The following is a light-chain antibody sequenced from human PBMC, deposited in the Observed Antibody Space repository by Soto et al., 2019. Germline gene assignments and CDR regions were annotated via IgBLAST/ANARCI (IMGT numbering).Light chain of an antibody. V-gene: IGKV1-39*01. J-gene: IGKJ2*01. CDR2: AAS. Sequence: DIQMTQSPSSLSASVGDRVTITCRASQSISSYLYWYQQKPGKAPKLLIYAASSLQSGVPSRFSGSGSGTDFTLTISSLQPEDFATYYCQQSYSTPPMYTFGQGTKLEIK. CDR1: QSISSY. CDR3: QQSYSTPPMYT.